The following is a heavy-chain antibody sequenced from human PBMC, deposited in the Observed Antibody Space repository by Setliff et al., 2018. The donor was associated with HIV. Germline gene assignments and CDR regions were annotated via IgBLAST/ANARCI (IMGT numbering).Heavy chain of an antibody. Sequence: PSETLSLTCAVSGYSISSGYYWVWIRQPPGKGLEWIGNIYHHGTTYYYPSLKGRVTISLDMSNNRFSLNLNSVTAADTAVCYCARGGPTVANQDYWGQGTLVTVSS. CDR1: GYSISSGYY. V-gene: IGHV4-38-2*01. D-gene: IGHD2-15*01. J-gene: IGHJ4*02. CDR2: IYHHGTT. CDR3: ARGGPTVANQDY.